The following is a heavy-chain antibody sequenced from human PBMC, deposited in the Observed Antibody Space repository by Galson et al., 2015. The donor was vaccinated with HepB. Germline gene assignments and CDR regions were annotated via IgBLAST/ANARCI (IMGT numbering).Heavy chain of an antibody. CDR1: GFTFSSYA. CDR2: ISGSGGSP. CDR3: AKNYYDSSGYGPRDY. D-gene: IGHD3-22*01. V-gene: IGHV3-23*01. Sequence: SLRLSCAASGFTFSSYAMSWVRQAPGKGLEWVSLISGSGGSPYYADSVKGRFTISRDNSKNTLYLQMNSLRAEDTAVYYCAKNYYDSSGYGPRDYWGQGTLVTVSS. J-gene: IGHJ4*02.